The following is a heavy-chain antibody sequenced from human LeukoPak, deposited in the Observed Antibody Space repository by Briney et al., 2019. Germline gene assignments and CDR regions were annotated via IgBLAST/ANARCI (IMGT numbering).Heavy chain of an antibody. CDR3: AREDDYGDYEEDY. D-gene: IGHD4-17*01. J-gene: IGHJ4*02. V-gene: IGHV3-11*06. CDR1: GFTFSDYY. CDR2: ISSSSSYI. Sequence: GGSLRLSCAASGFTFSDYYMSWIRQAPGKGLEWVSSISSSSSYIYYADSVKGRFTISRDNAKNSLYLQMNSLRAEDTAVYYCAREDDYGDYEEDYWGQGTLVTVSS.